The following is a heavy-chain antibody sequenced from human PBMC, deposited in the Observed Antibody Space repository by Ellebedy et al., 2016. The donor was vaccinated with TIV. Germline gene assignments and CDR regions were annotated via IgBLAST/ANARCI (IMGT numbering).Heavy chain of an antibody. CDR3: ASWGDYGGNRHLDY. Sequence: SETLSLTXTVSGDSISSYYWTWIRQSPGKGLEWIGSYYYVGKVNYNPFLKSRVTISVGVSKTQFSLELSSVTAADTAVYYCASWGDYGGNRHLDYWGQGTLVTVSS. CDR1: GDSISSYY. J-gene: IGHJ4*02. D-gene: IGHD4-23*01. V-gene: IGHV4-59*01. CDR2: YYYVGKV.